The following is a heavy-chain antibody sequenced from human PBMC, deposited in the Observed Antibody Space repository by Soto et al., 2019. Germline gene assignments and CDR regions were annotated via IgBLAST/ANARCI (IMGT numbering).Heavy chain of an antibody. J-gene: IGHJ4*02. CDR2: ISSSGSTI. V-gene: IGHV3-11*01. CDR1: GFTFSDYY. Sequence: GGSLRLSCAATGFTFSDYYMSWIRQAPGKGLEWVSYISSSGSTIYYADSVKGRFTISRDNAKNSLYLQVNSLRAEDTAVYYCARPVATWGATDYWGQGTLVTVSS. D-gene: IGHD5-12*01. CDR3: ARPVATWGATDY.